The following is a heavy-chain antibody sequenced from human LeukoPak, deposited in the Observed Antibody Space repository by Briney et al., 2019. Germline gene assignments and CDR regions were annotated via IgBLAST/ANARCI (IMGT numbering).Heavy chain of an antibody. CDR3: ARTPSIVGYTSRELGHWYFDL. Sequence: GGSLRLSCAASAFTFSSYSMNWVRQAAGKGLEWLTSISGRSSYIYYADSVKGRFTISRDNARNSLYLQMKSLRAEDTAVYYCARTPSIVGYTSRELGHWYFDLWGRGTPVTVSS. CDR2: ISGRSSYI. V-gene: IGHV3-21*01. D-gene: IGHD6-13*01. CDR1: AFTFSSYS. J-gene: IGHJ2*01.